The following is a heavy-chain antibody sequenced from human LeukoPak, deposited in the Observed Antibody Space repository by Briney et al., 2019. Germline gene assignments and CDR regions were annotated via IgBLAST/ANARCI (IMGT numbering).Heavy chain of an antibody. D-gene: IGHD3-10*01. V-gene: IGHV3-23*01. CDR2: IGGSDGSR. Sequence: GGSLRLSCAASGFTLNNYAMKWVRQAPGKGLEWVSSIGGSDGSRYYADSVQGRFTISRDTSKNTLYLQMNSLSAEDTAVYFCVKDMHYGSGSFGDFWGQGTLVTVPS. J-gene: IGHJ4*02. CDR3: VKDMHYGSGSFGDF. CDR1: GFTLNNYA.